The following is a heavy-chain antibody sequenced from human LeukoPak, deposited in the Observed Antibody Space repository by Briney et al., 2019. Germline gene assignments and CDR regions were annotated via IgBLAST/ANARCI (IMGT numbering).Heavy chain of an antibody. D-gene: IGHD3-22*01. CDR3: ARDRRPYDSSSHCFDP. V-gene: IGHV1-69*13. CDR1: GGTFSSYA. CDR2: IVPIFGTA. J-gene: IGHJ5*02. Sequence: SVKVSCKASGGTFSSYAISWVRQAPGQGLEWMGGIVPIFGTANYAQKFQGRVTITADESTSTAYMELSSLRSEDTAMYYCARDRRPYDSSSHCFDPWGQGPWSPSPQ.